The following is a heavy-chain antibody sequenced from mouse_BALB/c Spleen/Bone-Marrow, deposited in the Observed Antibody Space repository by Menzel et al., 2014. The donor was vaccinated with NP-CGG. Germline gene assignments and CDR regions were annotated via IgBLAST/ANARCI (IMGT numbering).Heavy chain of an antibody. V-gene: IGHV1-54*01. Sequence: VNLVESGAEVVRPGTSVKVSCKASGYAFTNYLIEWVKQRPGQGLEWIGVINPGSGGTNYNEKFKGKATLTADKSSSTAYMQFSSLTSDGSAVDFCALLRRGGFYTMDYWGQGTSVTVS. CDR2: INPGSGGT. CDR1: GYAFTNYL. CDR3: ALLRRGGFYTMDY. D-gene: IGHD1-1*01. J-gene: IGHJ4*01.